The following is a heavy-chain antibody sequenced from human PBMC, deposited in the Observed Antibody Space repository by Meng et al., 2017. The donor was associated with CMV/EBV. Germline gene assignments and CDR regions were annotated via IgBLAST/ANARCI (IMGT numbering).Heavy chain of an antibody. CDR2: ISGSGGST. CDR1: GFISSSYA. J-gene: IGHJ4*02. CDR3: AKDPPYYDFWSGPTP. Sequence: GESLKISCAASGFISSSYAMSWVRQAPGKGLEWASAISGSGGSTYYADYVKGRFTISRDNSKNTLYLQMNSLRAEDTDVYYCAKDPPYYDFWSGPTPWGQGTLVTVSS. D-gene: IGHD3-3*01. V-gene: IGHV3-23*01.